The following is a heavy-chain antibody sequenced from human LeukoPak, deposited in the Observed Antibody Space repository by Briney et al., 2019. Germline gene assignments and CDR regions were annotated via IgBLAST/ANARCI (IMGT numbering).Heavy chain of an antibody. J-gene: IGHJ4*02. V-gene: IGHV3-30-3*01. Sequence: GGSLRLSCAASGFTFNDYAMYWVRQTPCKGLEWVALISYDGYDKSYADSVRGRFTISRDNSKNTLYLQMDSLRSEDTAVYYCARDFFPIVDSTWYEIGYWGQGTLVTVSS. CDR3: ARDFFPIVDSTWYEIGY. D-gene: IGHD6-13*01. CDR1: GFTFNDYA. CDR2: ISYDGYDK.